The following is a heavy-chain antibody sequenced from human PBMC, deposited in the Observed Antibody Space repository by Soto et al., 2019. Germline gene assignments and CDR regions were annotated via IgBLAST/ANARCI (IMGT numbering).Heavy chain of an antibody. J-gene: IGHJ3*02. CDR3: ARLSCSSTSCRHDAFDI. CDR1: GGSISSYY. CDR2: IYYSGST. V-gene: IGHV4-59*08. Sequence: QVQLQESGPGLVKPSETLSLTCTVSGGSISSYYWSWIRQPPGKGLEWIGYIYYSGSTNYNPSLKSRVTISVDTSKNQFSLKLSSVTAADTAVYYCARLSCSSTSCRHDAFDIWGQGTMVTVSS. D-gene: IGHD2-2*01.